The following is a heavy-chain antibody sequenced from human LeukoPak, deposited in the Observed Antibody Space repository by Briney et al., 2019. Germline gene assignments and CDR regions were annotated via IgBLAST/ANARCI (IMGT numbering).Heavy chain of an antibody. D-gene: IGHD3-9*01. Sequence: SETLSLTCTVSGGSISSYYWSWIRQPPGKGLEWIGEINHSGSTNYNPSLKSRVTISVDTSKNQFSLKLSSVTAADTAVYYCARRGIYYDILTGYRKRNWFDPWGQGTLVTVSS. CDR3: ARRGIYYDILTGYRKRNWFDP. J-gene: IGHJ5*02. CDR1: GGSISSYY. CDR2: INHSGST. V-gene: IGHV4-34*01.